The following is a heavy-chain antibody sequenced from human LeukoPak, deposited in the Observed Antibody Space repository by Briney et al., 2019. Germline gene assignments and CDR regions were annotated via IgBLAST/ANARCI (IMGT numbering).Heavy chain of an antibody. D-gene: IGHD3-22*01. CDR2: IKQDGSEK. Sequence: QTGGSLRLSCAASGFTFSSYWMSWVRQAPGKGLEWVANIKQDGSEKYYVDSVKGRFSISRDNAKNSLYLQMNSLRAEDTAVYYCARVGKWSTYYYDSSGYYPDAFDIWGQGTMVTVSS. CDR3: ARVGKWSTYYYDSSGYYPDAFDI. J-gene: IGHJ3*02. V-gene: IGHV3-7*01. CDR1: GFTFSSYW.